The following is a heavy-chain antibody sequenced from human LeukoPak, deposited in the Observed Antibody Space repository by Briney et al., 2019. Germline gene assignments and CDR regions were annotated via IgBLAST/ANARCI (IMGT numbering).Heavy chain of an antibody. V-gene: IGHV4-39*07. D-gene: IGHD1-26*01. CDR2: FYYSGST. CDR1: GGSISSGSYY. Sequence: SETLPLTCTVSGGSISSGSYYWGWIRQPPGKGLEWIGSFYYSGSTYYNPSLKSRVSMSVDTSKNHFSLKLSSVTAADTAVYYCARDTVGATFPGAFDIWGQGTLVTVSS. CDR3: ARDTVGATFPGAFDI. J-gene: IGHJ3*02.